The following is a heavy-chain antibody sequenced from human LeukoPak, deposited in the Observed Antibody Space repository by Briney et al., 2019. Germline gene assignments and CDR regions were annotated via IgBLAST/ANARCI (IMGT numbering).Heavy chain of an antibody. V-gene: IGHV3-21*01. CDR1: GFTFSSYS. D-gene: IGHD6-19*01. Sequence: PGGSLRHSCAASGFTFSSYSMNWVRQAPGKGLEWVSSISSSSSYIYYADSVKGRFTISRDNAKNSLYLQMNSLRAEDTAVYYCARDLITGYSSGWYEGNYYYYYGMDVWGQGTTVTVSS. CDR3: ARDLITGYSSGWYEGNYYYYYGMDV. J-gene: IGHJ6*02. CDR2: ISSSSSYI.